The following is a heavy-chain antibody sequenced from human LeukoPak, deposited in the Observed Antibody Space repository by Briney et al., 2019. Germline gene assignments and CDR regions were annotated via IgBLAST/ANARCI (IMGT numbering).Heavy chain of an antibody. J-gene: IGHJ2*01. CDR1: GGSISSYY. CDR2: IYYSGST. CDR3: ARARVPVYWYFDL. Sequence: PSETLSLTCTVSGGSISSYYWSWIRQPPGKGLEWIGYIYYSGSTNYNPSLKSRVTISVDTSKNQFSLKLSSVTAADTAVYYCARARVPVYWYFDLWGRGTLVTVSS. V-gene: IGHV4-59*01.